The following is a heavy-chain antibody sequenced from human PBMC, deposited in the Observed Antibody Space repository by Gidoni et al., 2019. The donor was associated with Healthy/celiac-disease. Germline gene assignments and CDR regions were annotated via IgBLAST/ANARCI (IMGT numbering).Heavy chain of an antibody. D-gene: IGHD2-2*01. CDR1: GGSFSGYY. CDR3: ARGRGRYCSSTSCSRVAFDI. V-gene: IGHV4-34*01. CDR2: INHSGST. Sequence: QVQLQQWGAGLLKPSETLSLTCAVYGGSFSGYYWSWIRPPPGKGLEWIGEINHSGSTNYTPSLKSRVTISVDTSKNQFSLKLSSVTAADTAVYYCARGRGRYCSSTSCSRVAFDIWGQGTMVTVSS. J-gene: IGHJ3*02.